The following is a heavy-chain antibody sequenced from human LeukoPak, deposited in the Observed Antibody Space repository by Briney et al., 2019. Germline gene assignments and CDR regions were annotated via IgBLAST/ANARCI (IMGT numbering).Heavy chain of an antibody. CDR2: IYYSGST. CDR1: GGSISSYY. Sequence: SETLSLTCTVSGGSISSYYWSWIRQPPGKGLEWIGYIYYSGSTNYNPSLKSRVTISVDTSKNQFSLKLSSVTAADTAVYYCARDPSSGSPYGFDPWGQGTLVTVSS. CDR3: ARDPSSGSPYGFDP. D-gene: IGHD6-19*01. V-gene: IGHV4-59*01. J-gene: IGHJ5*02.